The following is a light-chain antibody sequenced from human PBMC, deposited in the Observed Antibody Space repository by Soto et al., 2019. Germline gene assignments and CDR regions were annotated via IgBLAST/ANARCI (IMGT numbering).Light chain of an antibody. Sequence: QSVLTQPPSVSGAPGQRVTISCTGSSSNIGAGYDVHWYQQLPGTAPKLLIYGNSNRPSRVPDRFSGSKSGTSASLAITGLQAEAEADYSCQSYDSSLSGWVFGGGTKLTVL. CDR2: GNS. J-gene: IGLJ3*02. V-gene: IGLV1-40*01. CDR3: QSYDSSLSGWV. CDR1: SSNIGAGYD.